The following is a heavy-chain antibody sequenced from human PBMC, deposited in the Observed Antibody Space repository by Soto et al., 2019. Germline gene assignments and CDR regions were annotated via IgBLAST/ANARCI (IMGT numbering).Heavy chain of an antibody. CDR3: ARLHPRLPFHY. D-gene: IGHD5-12*01. CDR2: IYHSGST. Sequence: SETLSLTYAVSGYSISSSYYWGWLRQYPGKGLEWIGTIYHSGSTYYNPSLRSLVTISVDTSKNQFSLQLRSVTAADTAVYYCARLHPRLPFHYWGQGTVVTVSS. V-gene: IGHV4-38-2*01. J-gene: IGHJ4*02. CDR1: GYSISSSYY.